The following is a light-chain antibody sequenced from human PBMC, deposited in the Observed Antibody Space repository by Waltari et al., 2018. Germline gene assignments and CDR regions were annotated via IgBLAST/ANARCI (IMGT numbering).Light chain of an antibody. CDR2: STN. J-gene: IGLJ3*02. CDR3: VVYMGSGHCV. CDR1: SGSVSTSYY. Sequence: QTVVTQEPSFSVSPGGTVTLTCGLSSGSVSTSYYPSWYQQTPGQAPRTLIYSTNTRSSGVPDRFSGSILGNKAALTITGAQADDECDYYCVVYMGSGHCVFVGGTKLTVL. V-gene: IGLV8-61*01.